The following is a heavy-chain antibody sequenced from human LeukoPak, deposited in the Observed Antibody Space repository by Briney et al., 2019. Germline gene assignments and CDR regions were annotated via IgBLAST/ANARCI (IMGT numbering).Heavy chain of an antibody. CDR3: ARRSVAGGLDY. J-gene: IGHJ4*02. CDR1: GFTFSSYD. D-gene: IGHD6-19*01. Sequence: PGGSLRLSCAASGFTFSSYDMHWVRQATGKGLEWVSAIGTAGDTYYPGSVKGRFTISRENAKNSLYLQMNSLRAGDTAVYYCARRSVAGGLDYWGQGTLVTVSS. V-gene: IGHV3-13*01. CDR2: IGTAGDT.